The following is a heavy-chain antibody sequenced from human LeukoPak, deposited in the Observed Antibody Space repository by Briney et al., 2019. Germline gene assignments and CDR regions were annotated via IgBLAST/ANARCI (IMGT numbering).Heavy chain of an antibody. CDR3: ARDFPPDGVYCSGGSCYHDY. CDR1: GFTVSSNY. Sequence: GGSLRLSCAASGFTVSSNYMSWVRQAPGKGLEWVSVIYSGGSTYYADSVKGRFTISRDNSKNTLYLQMDSLRAEDTAVYYCARDFPPDGVYCSGGSCYHDYWGQGTLVTVSS. J-gene: IGHJ4*02. CDR2: IYSGGST. D-gene: IGHD2-15*01. V-gene: IGHV3-66*01.